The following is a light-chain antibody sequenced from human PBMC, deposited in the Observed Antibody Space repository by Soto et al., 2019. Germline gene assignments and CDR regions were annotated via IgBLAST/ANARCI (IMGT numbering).Light chain of an antibody. J-gene: IGLJ3*02. CDR1: SGHSGYI. CDR3: ETWDRNTWV. Sequence: QAVVTQSSSASASLGSSVKLTCTLSSGHSGYIIAWHQQQPGKAPRYLMKLEGSGSYNKGSGVPDRFSGSSSGADRYLTISNLQFEDEADYYCETWDRNTWVFGGGTKVTVL. CDR2: LEGSGSY. V-gene: IGLV4-60*02.